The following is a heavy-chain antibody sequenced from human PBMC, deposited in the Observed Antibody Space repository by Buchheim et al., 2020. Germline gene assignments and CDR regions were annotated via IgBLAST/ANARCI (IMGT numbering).Heavy chain of an antibody. V-gene: IGHV3-21*01. J-gene: IGHJ6*02. CDR3: ARDMRDYYDTLMGMDV. CDR2: ISTSSSYI. CDR1: GFTFSSYS. Sequence: EVQLVESGGGLVKPGGSLRLSCAASGFTFSSYSMNWVRQAPGKGLEWVSSISTSSSYIYYADSVKGRFTISRDNAKNPLYLRMNSLRAEDTAVYYCARDMRDYYDTLMGMDVWGQGTT. D-gene: IGHD3-22*01.